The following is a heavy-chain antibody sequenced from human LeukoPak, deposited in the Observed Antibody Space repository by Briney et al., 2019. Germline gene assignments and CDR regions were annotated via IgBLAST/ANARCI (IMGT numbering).Heavy chain of an antibody. V-gene: IGHV3-23*01. Sequence: GGSLRLSCAASGFTFSSYAMSWVRPAPGKGLEWVSAISGSGGSTYYADSVKGRFTISRDNSKNTLYLQMNSLRAEDTAVYYCAKDRHYDFWSGYYTVNWFDPWGQGTLVTVSS. CDR2: ISGSGGST. CDR3: AKDRHYDFWSGYYTVNWFDP. J-gene: IGHJ5*02. CDR1: GFTFSSYA. D-gene: IGHD3-3*01.